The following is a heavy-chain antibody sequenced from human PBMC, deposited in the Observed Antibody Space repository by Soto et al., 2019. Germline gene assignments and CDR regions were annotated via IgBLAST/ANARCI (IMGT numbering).Heavy chain of an antibody. CDR1: GFTFSSYG. CDR2: ISYDGSNK. Sequence: QVQLVESGGGVVQPGRSLRLSCAASGFTFSSYGMHWVRQAPGKGLEWVAVISYDGSNKYYADSVKGRFTISRDNSKNTLYLQMNSLRAEDTAVYYCANDPRHGSIAAAGPMEDYWGQGTLVTVSS. D-gene: IGHD6-13*01. J-gene: IGHJ4*02. V-gene: IGHV3-30*18. CDR3: ANDPRHGSIAAAGPMEDY.